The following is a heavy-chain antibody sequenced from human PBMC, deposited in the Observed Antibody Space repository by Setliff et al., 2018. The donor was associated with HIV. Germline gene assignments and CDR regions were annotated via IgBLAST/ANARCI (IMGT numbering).Heavy chain of an antibody. CDR1: GFTFSGYT. V-gene: IGHV3-21*01. CDR2: IDSTGKYI. CDR3: ARDRRRYDIVTLHYMDV. Sequence: GGSLRLSCAASGFTFSGYTIQWVRQAPGKGLEWVSSIDSTGKYIYYAESVKGRFTISRDNAKNSLYLQMNSLRAEDTAMYYCARDRRRYDIVTLHYMDVWGKGTTVTVS. J-gene: IGHJ6*03. D-gene: IGHD2-15*01.